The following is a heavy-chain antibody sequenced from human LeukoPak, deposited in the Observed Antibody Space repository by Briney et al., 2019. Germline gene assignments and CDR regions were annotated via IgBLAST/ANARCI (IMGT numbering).Heavy chain of an antibody. Sequence: GASVKVSFKASGYTFTVYYMHWMRQAPGQGLEGMGWINPNSGVTNYAQKFQGRVTITRDTAISTAYMELSRLTSDDTAVYYCARANIPAAASQDYWGQGTLVTVSS. CDR3: ARANIPAAASQDY. J-gene: IGHJ4*02. CDR1: GYTFTVYY. D-gene: IGHD6-13*01. CDR2: INPNSGVT. V-gene: IGHV1-2*02.